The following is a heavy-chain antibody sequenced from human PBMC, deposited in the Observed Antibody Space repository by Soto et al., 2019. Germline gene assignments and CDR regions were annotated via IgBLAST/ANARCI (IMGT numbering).Heavy chain of an antibody. J-gene: IGHJ6*02. Sequence: SSDAVSLTCAVSGGSTSSSNWWSWVRQPPGKGLAGIGEIYHSGSTNYNPSLKSRVTISVDKSKNQFSLKLSSVTAADTAVYYCARDRRVTIFGVVMIGNYYGMDVWGQGTTVTVS. CDR1: GGSTSSSNW. V-gene: IGHV4-4*02. CDR2: IYHSGST. CDR3: ARDRRVTIFGVVMIGNYYGMDV. D-gene: IGHD3-3*01.